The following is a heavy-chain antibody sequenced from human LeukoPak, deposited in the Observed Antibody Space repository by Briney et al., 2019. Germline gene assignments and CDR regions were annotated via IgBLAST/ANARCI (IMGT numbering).Heavy chain of an antibody. J-gene: IGHJ4*02. D-gene: IGHD3-10*01. V-gene: IGHV4-39*07. CDR1: GGSISSSSYY. CDR3: ARAAMVRGETGPQHFDY. CDR2: IYYSGST. Sequence: NPSETLSLTCTVSGGSISSSSYYWGWIRQPPGKGLEWIGSIYYSGSTYYNPSLKSRVTISVDTSKNQFSLKLSSVTAADTAVYYCARAAMVRGETGPQHFDYWGQGTLVTVSS.